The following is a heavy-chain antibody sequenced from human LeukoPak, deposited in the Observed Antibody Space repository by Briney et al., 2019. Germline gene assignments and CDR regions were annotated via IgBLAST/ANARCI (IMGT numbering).Heavy chain of an antibody. D-gene: IGHD3-10*01. Sequence: ASVTVSFTASGYTFTGYYMHWVRQAPGQGLEWMGWINPNSGGTNYAQKFQGRVTMTRDTSISTAYMELSRLRSDDTAVYYCARALSMVRGVPFDYWGQGTLVTVSS. CDR2: INPNSGGT. CDR1: GYTFTGYY. V-gene: IGHV1-2*02. J-gene: IGHJ4*02. CDR3: ARALSMVRGVPFDY.